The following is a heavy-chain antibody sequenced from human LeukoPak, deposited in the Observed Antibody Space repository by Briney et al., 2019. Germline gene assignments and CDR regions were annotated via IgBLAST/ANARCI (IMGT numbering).Heavy chain of an antibody. CDR2: ISYDGSNK. D-gene: IGHD3-10*01. J-gene: IGHJ6*03. Sequence: GGSLRLSCAASGFTFSSYAMHWGRQAPGKGLEWVAVISYDGSNKYYADSVKGRFTISRDNSKNTLYLQMNRLRAEDTALYYCARGSRHGSDYYYYMDVWGKGTTVTVSS. CDR3: ARGSRHGSDYYYYMDV. V-gene: IGHV3-30*04. CDR1: GFTFSSYA.